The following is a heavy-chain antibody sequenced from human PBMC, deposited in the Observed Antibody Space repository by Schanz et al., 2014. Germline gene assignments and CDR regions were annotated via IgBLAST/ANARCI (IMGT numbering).Heavy chain of an antibody. CDR1: GGTFSSYT. CDR3: ARGLGDERWLDLNEAFDI. J-gene: IGHJ3*02. CDR2: IIPILGIT. D-gene: IGHD6-19*01. Sequence: QVQLVQSGAEVKQPGASVKVSCKASGGTFSSYTINWVRQAPGQGLEWMGRIIPILGITNVAQTIQDRVTITADKSTSTAYMELSSLRSEDTAVYYCARGLGDERWLDLNEAFDIWGQGTIVTVSS. V-gene: IGHV1-69*09.